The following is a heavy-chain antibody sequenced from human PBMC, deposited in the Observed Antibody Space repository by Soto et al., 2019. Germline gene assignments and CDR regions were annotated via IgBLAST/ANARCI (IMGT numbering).Heavy chain of an antibody. D-gene: IGHD5-12*01. J-gene: IGHJ5*02. Sequence: PSETLSLTCTVSGGSISSGAYYWSWIRQLPGKGLEWIGYIYKSGSTYYNPSLKSRVTMSVDTSRNQFSLKLSSVTAADTAVYYCARGGDVVATIDNWFDPWGQGTLVTVS. CDR1: GGSISSGAYY. V-gene: IGHV4-31*03. CDR3: ARGGDVVATIDNWFDP. CDR2: IYKSGST.